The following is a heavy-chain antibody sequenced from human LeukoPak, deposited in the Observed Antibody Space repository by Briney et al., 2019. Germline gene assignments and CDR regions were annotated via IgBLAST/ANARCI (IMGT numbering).Heavy chain of an antibody. CDR3: ARGRSLYMDV. Sequence: SETPSLTCTVSGGSISSYYWSWIRQPPGKGLEWIGYIYYSGSTNYNPSLKSRVTISVDTSKNQFSLKLSSVTAADTAVYYCARGRSLYMDVWGKGTTVTVSS. V-gene: IGHV4-59*01. D-gene: IGHD2-15*01. CDR1: GGSISSYY. J-gene: IGHJ6*03. CDR2: IYYSGST.